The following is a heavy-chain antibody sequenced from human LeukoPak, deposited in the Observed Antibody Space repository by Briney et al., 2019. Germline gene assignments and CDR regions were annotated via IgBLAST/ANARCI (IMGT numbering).Heavy chain of an antibody. J-gene: IGHJ2*01. Sequence: SETLSLTCTVSGGSINSSTYYWAWVLQPPGKELEWIGTIYYSGTTFYNPSLKSRVTISVHTSKNQFSLKLSSVTAADTAVYYCARDPVVPATSMQFDWYFDLWGRGTLVTVSS. CDR1: GGSINSSTYY. V-gene: IGHV4-39*07. D-gene: IGHD2-15*01. CDR3: ARDPVVPATSMQFDWYFDL. CDR2: IYYSGTT.